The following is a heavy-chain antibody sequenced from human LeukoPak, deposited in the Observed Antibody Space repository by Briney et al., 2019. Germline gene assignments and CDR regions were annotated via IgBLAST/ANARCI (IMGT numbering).Heavy chain of an antibody. CDR2: INHSGST. CDR3: AREHSSGWEDY. D-gene: IGHD6-19*01. J-gene: IGHJ4*02. Sequence: SETLSLTCAVYGGSFSGYYWSWIRQPPGKGLEWIGEINHSGSTNYNPSLKSRVTISVDTSKNQFSLKLSSVTAADTAVYYCAREHSSGWEDYWGQGTLVTVSS. V-gene: IGHV4-34*01. CDR1: GGSFSGYY.